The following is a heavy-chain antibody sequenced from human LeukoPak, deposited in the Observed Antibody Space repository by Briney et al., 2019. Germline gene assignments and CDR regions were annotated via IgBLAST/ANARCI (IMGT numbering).Heavy chain of an antibody. CDR1: GYTFTSYG. J-gene: IGHJ4*02. Sequence: ASVKVSCKASGYTFTSYGISWVRQAAGQGREWMGWISAYNGNTNYAQKLQGRVTMTTDTSTSTAYMELRSLRSDDTAVYYCARDRYSSGWYPYDYWGQGTLVTVSS. CDR2: ISAYNGNT. V-gene: IGHV1-18*01. CDR3: ARDRYSSGWYPYDY. D-gene: IGHD6-19*01.